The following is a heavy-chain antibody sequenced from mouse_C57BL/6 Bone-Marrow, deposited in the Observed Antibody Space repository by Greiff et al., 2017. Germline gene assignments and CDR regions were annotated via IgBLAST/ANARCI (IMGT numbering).Heavy chain of an antibody. V-gene: IGHV4-1*01. J-gene: IGHJ4*01. CDR1: GIDFSRYW. D-gene: IGHD4-1*01. CDR2: INPDSSTI. Sequence: EVKLMESGGGLVQPGGSLKLSCAASGIDFSRYWMSWVRRAPGTGLEWIGEINPDSSTINYAPSLKDKFIISRDNAKNTLYLQMSKVRAEDTALYYCAREGTNYYYAMDYWGQGTSVTVSS. CDR3: AREGTNYYYAMDY.